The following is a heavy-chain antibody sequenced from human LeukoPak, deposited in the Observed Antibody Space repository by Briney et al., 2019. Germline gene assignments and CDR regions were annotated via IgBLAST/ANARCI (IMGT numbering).Heavy chain of an antibody. CDR2: INSDGSST. Sequence: GGSLRLSCAASGFTFNSYWMHWVRQAPGKGLVWVSRINSDGSSTNYADSVKGRFTISRDNAKNMLYLQMNSLRAEDTAVYYCARGPISGWSADYWGQGTLVTVSS. CDR3: ARGPISGWSADY. V-gene: IGHV3-74*01. CDR1: GFTFNSYW. D-gene: IGHD6-19*01. J-gene: IGHJ4*02.